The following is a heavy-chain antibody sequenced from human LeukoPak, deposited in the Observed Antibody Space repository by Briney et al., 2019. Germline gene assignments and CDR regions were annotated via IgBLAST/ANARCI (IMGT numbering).Heavy chain of an antibody. D-gene: IGHD3-16*01. CDR1: GFTFSSYG. CDR3: AKVRWGSDNALDS. Sequence: PGGSLRLSRAASGFTFSSYGMHWVRQAPGKGLEWVAFIRYDGSNKYYADSVKGRITISRDNSMNTLYLQMNSLRAEDTAVYYCAKVRWGSDNALDSWGQGTLVTGSS. J-gene: IGHJ4*02. V-gene: IGHV3-30*02. CDR2: IRYDGSNK.